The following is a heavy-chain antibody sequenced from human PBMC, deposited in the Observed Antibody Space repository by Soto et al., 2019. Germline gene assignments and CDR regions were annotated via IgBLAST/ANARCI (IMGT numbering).Heavy chain of an antibody. J-gene: IGHJ6*02. V-gene: IGHV5-51*01. CDR2: IYPGDSDT. D-gene: IGHD6-13*01. CDR3: ARTSAAGKYYYGMDV. Sequence: PGESLKISCKGSGYSFTSYWIGWVRQMPGKRLEWMGIIYPGDSDTRYSPSFQGQVTISADKSFSTAYLQWSSLKASDTAMYYCARTSAAGKYYYGMDVWGQGTTVTVSS. CDR1: GYSFTSYW.